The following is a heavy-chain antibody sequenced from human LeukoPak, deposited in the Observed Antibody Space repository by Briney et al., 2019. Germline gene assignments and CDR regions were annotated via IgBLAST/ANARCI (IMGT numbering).Heavy chain of an antibody. V-gene: IGHV1-69*06. CDR3: ARVKYYYYYYMDV. D-gene: IGHD3-22*01. J-gene: IGHJ6*03. CDR1: GGTFSSYA. Sequence: SVKVSCKASGGTFSSYAISWVRQAPGQGLEWMGGIIPIFGTANYAQKFQGRVTITADKSTSTAYMELSSLRSEDTAVYYCARVKYYYYYYMDVWGKGTTVTVSS. CDR2: IIPIFGTA.